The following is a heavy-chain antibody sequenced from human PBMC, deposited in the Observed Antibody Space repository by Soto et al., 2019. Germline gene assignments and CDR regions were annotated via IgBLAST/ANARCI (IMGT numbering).Heavy chain of an antibody. CDR2: ISSSGATT. V-gene: IGHV3-23*01. CDR1: GFTFSSYA. D-gene: IGHD4-17*01. Sequence: EVQLLESGGGLVQPGGSLRLSCAASGFTFSSYAMTWVRQAPGKGLEWVSVISSSGATTYYADSVKGRFTISRDNCKNTLYLQMNILRAEDTAIYYCAQDLQTSVVRAYDYWGQGTLVTFSS. CDR3: AQDLQTSVVRAYDY. J-gene: IGHJ4*02.